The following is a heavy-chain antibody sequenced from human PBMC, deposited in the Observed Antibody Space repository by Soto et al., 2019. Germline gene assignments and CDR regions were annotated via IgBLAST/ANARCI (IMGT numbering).Heavy chain of an antibody. CDR2: IYYSGST. D-gene: IGHD4-17*01. J-gene: IGHJ4*02. CDR3: ARHDYGGFGL. V-gene: IGHV4-39*01. Sequence: QLQLQESSPGLVKPSETLSLTCTVSGGSISRSSYYWGWIRQPPGKGLEWIGSIYYSGSTYYNPSLKSRVTISVDTSKNQFSLKLSSVTAADTAVYYCARHDYGGFGLWGQGTLVTVSS. CDR1: GGSISRSSYY.